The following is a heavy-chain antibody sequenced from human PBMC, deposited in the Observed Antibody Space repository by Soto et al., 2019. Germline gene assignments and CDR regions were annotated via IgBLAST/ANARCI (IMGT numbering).Heavy chain of an antibody. J-gene: IGHJ6*02. CDR3: ARTGSGSLYYYYHGMDV. D-gene: IGHD3-22*01. CDR2: IDTSETNT. Sequence: EVQLAESGGGLVQPGLSLRLSCAASGFTFSNYEFNWVRQAPGKGLEWISYIDTSETNTYYAASVKGRFTVSRDNAKNSVYLQMNSLRAEDTAVYYCARTGSGSLYYYYHGMDVWGQGTTVTVSS. CDR1: GFTFSNYE. V-gene: IGHV3-48*03.